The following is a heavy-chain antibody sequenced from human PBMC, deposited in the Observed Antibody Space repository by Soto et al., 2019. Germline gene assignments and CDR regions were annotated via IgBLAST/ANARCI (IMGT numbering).Heavy chain of an antibody. CDR1: GYTFTSYA. D-gene: IGHD2-2*02. Sequence: ASVKVSCKASGYTFTSYAMHWVRQAPGQRLEWMGWINAGNGNTKYSQKFQGRVTITRDTSASTAYMELSSLRSEDTAVYYCARAPFEGYCSSTSCYKAAFDIWGQGTMVTVSS. J-gene: IGHJ3*02. CDR3: ARAPFEGYCSSTSCYKAAFDI. V-gene: IGHV1-3*01. CDR2: INAGNGNT.